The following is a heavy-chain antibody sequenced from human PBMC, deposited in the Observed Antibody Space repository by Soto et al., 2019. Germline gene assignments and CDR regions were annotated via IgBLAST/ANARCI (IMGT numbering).Heavy chain of an antibody. CDR2: ISYDGSNK. Sequence: QVQLVESGGGVVQPGRSLRLSCAASGFTFSSYGMHWVRQAPGKGLEWVAVISYDGSNKYYADSVKGRFTISRDNSKNXXYLQMNSLRAEDTAVYYCAKVQYQLLFVSDYGMDVWGQGTTVTVSS. CDR3: AKVQYQLLFVSDYGMDV. J-gene: IGHJ6*02. V-gene: IGHV3-30*18. D-gene: IGHD2-2*01. CDR1: GFTFSSYG.